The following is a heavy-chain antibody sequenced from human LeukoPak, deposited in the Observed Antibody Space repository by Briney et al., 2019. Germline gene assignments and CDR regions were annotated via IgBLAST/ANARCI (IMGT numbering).Heavy chain of an antibody. CDR1: GGSFSGYY. Sequence: SETLSLTCAVYGGSFSGYYWSWIRQPPGKGLEWIGEINHSGSTNYNPSLKSRVTISVDTSKNQFSLKLSSVTAADTAVYYCARGATVYGSSSGVGSWFDPWGREPWPPSPQ. D-gene: IGHD6-6*01. V-gene: IGHV4-34*01. CDR3: ARGATVYGSSSGVGSWFDP. CDR2: INHSGST. J-gene: IGHJ5*02.